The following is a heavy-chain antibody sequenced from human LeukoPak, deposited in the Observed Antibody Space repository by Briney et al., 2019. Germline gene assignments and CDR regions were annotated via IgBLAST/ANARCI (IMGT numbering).Heavy chain of an antibody. CDR3: ARDLDFCSGYYDS. CDR1: GDTFTSYG. D-gene: IGHD3-3*01. V-gene: IGHV1-18*01. CDR2: ISAYNGNT. Sequence: GASVRVSCKASGDTFTSYGISWVRQAPGQGLEWMGWISAYNGNTNFARKFQGRVTMTTDTSTRTAYMELRSLRSDDTAVYYCARDLDFCSGYYDSWGQGTMVTVSS. J-gene: IGHJ4*02.